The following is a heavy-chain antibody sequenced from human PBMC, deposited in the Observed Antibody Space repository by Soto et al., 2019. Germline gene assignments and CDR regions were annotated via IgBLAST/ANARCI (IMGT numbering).Heavy chain of an antibody. Sequence: SETLSLTCAVSGGSFSSSNWWSWVRQPPGKGLEWIGEIYHSGSTNYNPSLKSRVTISVDKSKNQFSLELSSVTAADTAVYYCARQTKSYLYYFDYWGQGRQVTVSS. D-gene: IGHD3-10*01. CDR1: GGSFSSSNW. V-gene: IGHV4-4*02. CDR3: ARQTKSYLYYFDY. CDR2: IYHSGST. J-gene: IGHJ4*02.